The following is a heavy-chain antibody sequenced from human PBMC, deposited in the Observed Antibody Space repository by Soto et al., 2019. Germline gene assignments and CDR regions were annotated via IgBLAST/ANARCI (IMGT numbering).Heavy chain of an antibody. D-gene: IGHD6-13*01. CDR2: ISAYNGNT. CDR3: ARGGVVAASGTGAYYYDGMAF. J-gene: IGHJ6*02. CDR1: GYTFTSYG. Sequence: ASVKVSCKASGYTFTSYGISWVRQAPGQGLEWMGWISAYNGNTNYAQKLQGRVTMTTDTSTSTAYMELRSLRSDDTAVYYCARGGVVAASGTGAYYYDGMAFRGQRTTVTGSS. V-gene: IGHV1-18*01.